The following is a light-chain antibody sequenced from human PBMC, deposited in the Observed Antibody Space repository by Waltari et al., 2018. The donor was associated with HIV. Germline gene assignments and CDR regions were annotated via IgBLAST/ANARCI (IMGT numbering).Light chain of an antibody. CDR3: QQYNNWPLT. V-gene: IGKV3-15*01. CDR1: QSVSSN. J-gene: IGKJ4*01. CDR2: GAS. Sequence: EIVMTQSPATPSASPGERATLSCRASQSVSSNLAWYQQKPGQAPRLLIYGASTRATGIPARFSGSGSGTEFTLTISSLQSEDFAVYYCQQYNNWPLTFGGGTKVEIK.